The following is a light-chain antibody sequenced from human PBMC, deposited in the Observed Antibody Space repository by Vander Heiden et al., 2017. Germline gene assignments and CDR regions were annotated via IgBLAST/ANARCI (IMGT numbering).Light chain of an antibody. CDR2: SND. CDR3: AAWDDSLNGPV. CDR1: SSNIGSYP. V-gene: IGLV1-44*01. Sequence: QSVLTQPPSASGTPGQRVTISGSGSSSNIGSYPVNWYQQLPGTAPKLLIYSNDQGPSGVPDRFSGSKSGTSASLAISGLQSEDEADYYCAAWDDSLNGPVFGGGTKLTVL. J-gene: IGLJ2*01.